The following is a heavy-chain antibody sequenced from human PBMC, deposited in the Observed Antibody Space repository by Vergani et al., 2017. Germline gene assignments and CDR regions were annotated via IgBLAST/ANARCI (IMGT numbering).Heavy chain of an antibody. CDR2: ISAYNGNP. D-gene: IGHD2-2*01. V-gene: IGHV1-18*04. J-gene: IGHJ6*02. Sequence: QVPLVQSGAEVKKPGASVKVSCTASGYTFTSYGISWVRQAPGQGLEWMGWISAYNGNPNYAQKLQGRVTMTTDTSTSTAYMELRSLRSDDTAVYYCARGPDIVVVPAAPYYYYYYGMDVWGQGTTVTVSS. CDR1: GYTFTSYG. CDR3: ARGPDIVVVPAAPYYYYYYGMDV.